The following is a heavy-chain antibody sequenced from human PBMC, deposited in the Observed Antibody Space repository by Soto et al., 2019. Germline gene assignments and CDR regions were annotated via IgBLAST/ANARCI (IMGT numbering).Heavy chain of an antibody. CDR2: NGAYNGNT. J-gene: IGHJ4*02. Sequence: GASVQVSCKASGYTFTSYVISGVRQAPGQGLEWMGWNGAYNGNTNYAQRLQGRVTMTTDTSTSTDYKELRSLRSDDTAVHYREREHSIAAAGRLRHWGQGTLVTVSS. CDR1: GYTFTSYV. CDR3: EREHSIAAAGRLRH. V-gene: IGHV1-18*01. D-gene: IGHD6-13*01.